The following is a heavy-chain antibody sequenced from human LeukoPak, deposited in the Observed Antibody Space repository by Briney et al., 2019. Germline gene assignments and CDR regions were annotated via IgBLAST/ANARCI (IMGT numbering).Heavy chain of an antibody. V-gene: IGHV4-61*01. J-gene: IGHJ3*02. D-gene: IGHD6-13*01. CDR1: GDSVSSGSYY. CDR2: LYYSGSA. CDR3: ARLERYSSSWYAVFDI. Sequence: TSETLSLTCTVSGDSVSSGSYYWSWIRQPPGKGLEWIAYLYYSGSANYNPSLKSRVTISVDTSKNQFSLKLSSVTAADTALYYRARLERYSSSWYAVFDIWGQGTMVTVSS.